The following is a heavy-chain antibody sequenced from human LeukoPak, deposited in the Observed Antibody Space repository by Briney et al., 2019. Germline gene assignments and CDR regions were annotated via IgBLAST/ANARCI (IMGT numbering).Heavy chain of an antibody. CDR1: GYTFPSYF. CDR3: ARFTTTRAFDI. V-gene: IGHV1-46*01. D-gene: IGHD1-14*01. J-gene: IGHJ3*02. CDR2: INPSGGST. Sequence: ASVKVSCKASGYTFPSYFMYWVRQAPGQGLEWMGLINPSGGSTSYAQKFQGRVTITADESTSTAYMELSSLRSEDTAVYYCARFTTTRAFDIWGQGTMVTVSS.